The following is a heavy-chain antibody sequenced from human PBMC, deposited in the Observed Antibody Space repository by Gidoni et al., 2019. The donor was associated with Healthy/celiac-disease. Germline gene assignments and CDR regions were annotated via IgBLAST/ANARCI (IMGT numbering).Heavy chain of an antibody. D-gene: IGHD2-21*02. CDR2: IYPGDSDT. CDR1: GDRFTSYW. CDR3: ASAYCGGDCSWDAHDAFDI. Sequence: EVQLVQSGAEVKKPGESLKISCKGSGDRFTSYWIGWVRQMPGKGLEWMGIIYPGDSDTSYSPSFQGQVTISADKSISTAYLQWSSLKASDTAMYYCASAYCGGDCSWDAHDAFDIWGQGTMVTVSS. V-gene: IGHV5-51*01. J-gene: IGHJ3*02.